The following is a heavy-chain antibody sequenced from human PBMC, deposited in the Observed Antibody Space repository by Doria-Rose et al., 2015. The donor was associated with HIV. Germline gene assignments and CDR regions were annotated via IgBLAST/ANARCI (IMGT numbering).Heavy chain of an antibody. CDR1: GVSLSSPGMG. D-gene: IGHD6-13*01. J-gene: IGHJ4*02. Sequence: ETLTLTCTVSGVSLSSPGMGVSWIRQPPGKALEWLANIFSDDGRSYKTSLKSRLTISRGTSKSQVVLTMTDMDPVDTATYYCARIKSSRWYHKYYFDFWGQGTLVIVSA. CDR2: IFSDDGR. CDR3: ARIKSSRWYHKYYFDF. V-gene: IGHV2-26*01.